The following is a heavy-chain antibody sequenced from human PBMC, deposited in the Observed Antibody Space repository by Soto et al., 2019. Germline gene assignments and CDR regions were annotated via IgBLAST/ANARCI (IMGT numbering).Heavy chain of an antibody. CDR2: IYSGGST. J-gene: IGHJ4*02. CDR3: ARVTKRNYLDY. V-gene: IGHV3-53*01. CDR1: GFTVSSNY. Sequence: PXGSLRLSCAASGFTVSSNYMSWVRQAPGKGLEWVSVIYSGGSTYYADSVKGRFTISRDNSKNTLYLQMNSLRAEDTAVYYCARVTKRNYLDYWGQGPLVTVSS.